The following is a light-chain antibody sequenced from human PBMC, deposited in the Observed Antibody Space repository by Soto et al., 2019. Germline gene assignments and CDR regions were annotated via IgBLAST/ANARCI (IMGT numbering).Light chain of an antibody. J-gene: IGKJ1*01. CDR1: HSVSSH. V-gene: IGKV3D-11*02. CDR3: HQRSNWPWT. Sequence: LTLSPGTLSLSPGESVHLASRTSHSVSSHEAWCQQKPGRAPRILLYDASSRAAGIPARFSGSGAGTDFIPTISSREPEDFAVDYCHQRSNWPWTFGQGTKVDIK. CDR2: DAS.